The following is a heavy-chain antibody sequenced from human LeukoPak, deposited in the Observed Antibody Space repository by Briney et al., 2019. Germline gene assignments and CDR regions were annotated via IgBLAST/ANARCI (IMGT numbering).Heavy chain of an antibody. CDR2: ICYSGST. CDR3: ARRLLQEWFGEYINWFDP. CDR1: GGSISSSSYY. V-gene: IGHV4-39*01. Sequence: SETLSLTCTVSGGSISSSSYYWGWIRQPPGKGLEWIGSICYSGSTYYNPSLKSRVTISVDTSKNQFSLKLSSVTAADTAVYYCARRLLQEWFGEYINWFDPWGQGTLVTVSS. J-gene: IGHJ5*02. D-gene: IGHD3-10*01.